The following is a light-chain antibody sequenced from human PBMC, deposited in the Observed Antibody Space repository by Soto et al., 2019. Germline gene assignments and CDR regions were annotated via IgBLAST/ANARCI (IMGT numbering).Light chain of an antibody. Sequence: QSALTQPASVSGSPGQSITISCTGTSSDVGGYNYVSWYQQHPDKAPKLMIYDVSSRPSGVSNRFSGSKSGNTASLTISELQAEDEADYYCNSYTSSSAYVFGTGTKLTVL. V-gene: IGLV2-14*01. CDR3: NSYTSSSAYV. CDR1: SSDVGGYNY. J-gene: IGLJ1*01. CDR2: DVS.